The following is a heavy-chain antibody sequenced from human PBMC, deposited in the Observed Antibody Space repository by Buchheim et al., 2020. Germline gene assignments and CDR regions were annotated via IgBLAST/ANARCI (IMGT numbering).Heavy chain of an antibody. CDR3: AKSLLGRSGSYSGFDY. V-gene: IGHV3-23*01. D-gene: IGHD1-26*01. J-gene: IGHJ4*02. CDR2: ISGSGGST. CDR1: GFTFSSYA. Sequence: EVQLLESGGGLVQPGGSLRLSCAASGFTFSSYAMSWVRQAPGKGLEWVSAISGSGGSTYYADSVKGRFTISRDNSKKKMYLQMNSLRAEDTAVYYCAKSLLGRSGSYSGFDYWGQGTL.